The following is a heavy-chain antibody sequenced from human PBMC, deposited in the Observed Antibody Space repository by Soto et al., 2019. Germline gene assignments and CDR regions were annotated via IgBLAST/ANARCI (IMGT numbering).Heavy chain of an antibody. CDR2: IKQDGSEK. V-gene: IGHV3-7*03. D-gene: IGHD3-10*01. Sequence: EVQLVESGGGLVQPGGSLRLSCAASGFTFSSYWMSWVRQAPGRGLEWVANIKQDGSEKYYVDSVKGRFTISRDNAKNSLYLQMNSLRAEDTAVYYCARDPVRPALWFGELFLGQCFDYWGQGTLVTVSS. CDR1: GFTFSSYW. CDR3: ARDPVRPALWFGELFLGQCFDY. J-gene: IGHJ4*02.